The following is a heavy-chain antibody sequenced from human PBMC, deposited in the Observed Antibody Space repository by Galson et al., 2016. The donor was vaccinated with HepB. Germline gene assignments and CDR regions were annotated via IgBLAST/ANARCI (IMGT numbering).Heavy chain of an antibody. V-gene: IGHV4-59*01. D-gene: IGHD5-24*01. CDR3: ARLRWLQNRLSVDVFDV. CDR1: SDSITDYY. J-gene: IGHJ3*01. Sequence: SETLSLTCTVSSDSITDYYWGWIRQTPDKGLEWIANMFHTGTTTYNPSLKSRVALSIDTSKNECSLRLTSMTAADTAVYFCARLRWLQNRLSVDVFDVGGRGTMVTASS. CDR2: MFHTGTT.